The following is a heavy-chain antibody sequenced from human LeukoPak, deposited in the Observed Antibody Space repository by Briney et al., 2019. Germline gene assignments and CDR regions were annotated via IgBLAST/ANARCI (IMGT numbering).Heavy chain of an antibody. V-gene: IGHV3-48*03. Sequence: GGSLRLSCAASGFTFSSYEMNWVRQAPGKGLEWVSYISSSGSTIYYADSVKDRFTISRDNAKNSLYLQMNSLRAEDTAVYYCAMHYYDSSGYYVFDYWGQGTLVTVSS. CDR2: ISSSGSTI. J-gene: IGHJ4*02. CDR1: GFTFSSYE. D-gene: IGHD3-22*01. CDR3: AMHYYDSSGYYVFDY.